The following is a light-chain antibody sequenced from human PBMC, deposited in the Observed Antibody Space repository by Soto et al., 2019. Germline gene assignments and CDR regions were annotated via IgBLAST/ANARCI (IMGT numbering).Light chain of an antibody. Sequence: EIVMTQAPATLSVSPGERATLSCRASQSVSSNLAWYQQKPGQAPRLLIYGASTRATGIPARFSGSGSGTEFTLTISSLQSEDFAVYYCHQYNNWPLTFGQGT. CDR1: QSVSSN. J-gene: IGKJ1*01. CDR3: HQYNNWPLT. V-gene: IGKV3-15*01. CDR2: GAS.